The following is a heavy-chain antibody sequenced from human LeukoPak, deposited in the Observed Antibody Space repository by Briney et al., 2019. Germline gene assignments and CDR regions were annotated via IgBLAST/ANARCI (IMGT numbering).Heavy chain of an antibody. V-gene: IGHV1-69*05. J-gene: IGHJ3*02. CDR3: ARETYYYDSSGGNDAFDI. Sequence: VKVSCKASGGTFSSYAISWVRQAPGQGLEWMGRIIPIFGTANYAQKFQGGVTITTDESTSTAYMELSSLRSEDTAVYYCARETYYYDSSGGNDAFDIWGQGTMVTVSS. D-gene: IGHD3-22*01. CDR2: IIPIFGTA. CDR1: GGTFSSYA.